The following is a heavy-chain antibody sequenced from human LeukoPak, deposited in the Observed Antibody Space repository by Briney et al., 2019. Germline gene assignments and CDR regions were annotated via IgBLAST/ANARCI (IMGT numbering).Heavy chain of an antibody. CDR2: ISAYNGNT. V-gene: IGHV1-18*04. CDR1: GYTFTSYG. J-gene: IGHJ4*02. Sequence: APVKVSCKASGYTFTSYGISWVRQALGQGLEWMGWISAYNGNTNYAQKLQGRVTMTTNTSTSTAYMELRSLRSDDTAVYYCARGGRSNIVVVPAAHTYDYWGQGTLVTVSS. D-gene: IGHD2-2*01. CDR3: ARGGRSNIVVVPAAHTYDY.